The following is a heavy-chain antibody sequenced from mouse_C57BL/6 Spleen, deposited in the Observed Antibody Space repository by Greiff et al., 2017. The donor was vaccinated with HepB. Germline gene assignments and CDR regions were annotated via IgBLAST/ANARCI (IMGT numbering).Heavy chain of an antibody. CDR2: IWPGGGT. CDR3: ARFTTVVADWYFDV. V-gene: IGHV2-9-1*01. D-gene: IGHD1-1*01. CDR1: GFSLTSYA. Sequence: VMLVESGPGLVAPSQSLSITCTVSGFSLTSYAISWVRQPPGKGLEWLGVIWPGGGTNYNSALKSRLSISKDNSKSQVFFKMNSLQTDDTARYYCARFTTVVADWYFDVWGTGTTVTVSS. J-gene: IGHJ1*03.